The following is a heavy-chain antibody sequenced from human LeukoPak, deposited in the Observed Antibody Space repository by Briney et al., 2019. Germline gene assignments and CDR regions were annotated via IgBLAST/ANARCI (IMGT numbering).Heavy chain of an antibody. Sequence: SGGSLRLSCAASGFTFSNYAMSWVRQAPGKGLEWVSTISNSGAGTYYADSVKGRFTISRDNSKNTLYLQMNSLRAEDTAVYYCARDERGYSYVDYWGQGTLVTVSS. CDR2: ISNSGAGT. D-gene: IGHD5-18*01. CDR3: ARDERGYSYVDY. V-gene: IGHV3-23*01. J-gene: IGHJ4*02. CDR1: GFTFSNYA.